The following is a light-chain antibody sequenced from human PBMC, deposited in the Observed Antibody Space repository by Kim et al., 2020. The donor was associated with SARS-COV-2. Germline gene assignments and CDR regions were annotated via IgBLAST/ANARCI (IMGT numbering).Light chain of an antibody. Sequence: GDRVTITCRASQSIWLAWYQQKPEKAPNLLIYDASNLETGVPSRFSGSGSGTQFTLTISSLQPDDFATYYCQEYKSDSWTFGQGTKVDIK. V-gene: IGKV1-5*01. J-gene: IGKJ1*01. CDR2: DAS. CDR1: QSIW. CDR3: QEYKSDSWT.